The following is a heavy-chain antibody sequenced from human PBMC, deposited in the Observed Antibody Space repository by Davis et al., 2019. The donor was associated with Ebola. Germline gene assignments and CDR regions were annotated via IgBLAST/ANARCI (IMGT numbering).Heavy chain of an antibody. J-gene: IGHJ4*02. CDR3: ARWASVGY. Sequence: GGSLRLSCAASGFTFSSYAMSWVRQAPGKGLEWVSAISGSGGSTYYADPVKGRFTISRDNVKNSLYLQMDSLRAEDTAVYYCARWASVGYWGQGTLVTVSS. V-gene: IGHV3-23*01. CDR2: ISGSGGST. D-gene: IGHD1-26*01. CDR1: GFTFSSYA.